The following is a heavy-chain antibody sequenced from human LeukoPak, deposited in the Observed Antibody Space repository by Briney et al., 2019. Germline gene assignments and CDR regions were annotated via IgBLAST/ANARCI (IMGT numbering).Heavy chain of an antibody. CDR2: IYYSGST. J-gene: IGHJ6*04. D-gene: IGHD3/OR15-3a*01. V-gene: IGHV4-31*03. CDR1: GGSISSGGYY. CDR3: ALGPYYYYCMDV. Sequence: SETLSLTCTVSGGSISSGGYYWSWIRQHPGKGLEWIGYIYYSGSTYYNPSLKSRVTISVDTSKHQFSLKLSSVTAADTAVYYCALGPYYYYCMDVWGEGTTVTVSS.